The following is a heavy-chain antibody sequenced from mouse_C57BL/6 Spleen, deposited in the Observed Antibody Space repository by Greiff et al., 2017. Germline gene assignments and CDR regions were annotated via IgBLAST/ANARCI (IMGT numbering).Heavy chain of an antibody. J-gene: IGHJ4*01. CDR3: ARSGDGYYAMDY. CDR2: IYPGDGDT. V-gene: IGHV1-82*01. Sequence: VQLQQSGPELVKPGASVKISCKASGYAFSSSWLNWVKQRPGKGLEWIGRIYPGDGDTNYNGKFTGKATLTADKSSSTAYMQLSSLTSEDSAVYFCARSGDGYYAMDYWGQGTSVTVSS. D-gene: IGHD2-3*01. CDR1: GYAFSSSW.